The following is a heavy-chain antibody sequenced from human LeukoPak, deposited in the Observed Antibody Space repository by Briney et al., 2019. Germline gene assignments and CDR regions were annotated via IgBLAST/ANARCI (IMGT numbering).Heavy chain of an antibody. D-gene: IGHD3-3*01. Sequence: SETLSLTCTVSGGSISSGSYYWSWIRQPAGKGLEWIGRIYTSGSTNYNPSLKSRVTISVDTSKNQFSLKLSSVTAADTAVYYCARAVNYYDYYYYYMDVWGKGTTVTISS. CDR3: ARAVNYYDYYYYYMDV. CDR1: GGSISSGSYY. V-gene: IGHV4-61*02. J-gene: IGHJ6*03. CDR2: IYTSGST.